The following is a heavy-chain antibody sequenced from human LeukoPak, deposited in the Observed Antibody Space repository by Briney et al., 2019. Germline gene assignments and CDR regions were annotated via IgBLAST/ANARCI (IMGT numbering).Heavy chain of an antibody. J-gene: IGHJ6*03. CDR2: INHSGST. CDR1: GGSFSGYY. V-gene: IGHV4-34*01. D-gene: IGHD6-13*01. Sequence: KPSETLSLTCAVYGGSFSGYYWSLIRQPPGKGLEWIGEINHSGSTNYNPSLKSRVTISVDTSKNQFSLKLSSVTAADTAVYYCARVMQQQLGGPYYYYYYYMDVWGKGTTVTVSS. CDR3: ARVMQQQLGGPYYYYYYYMDV.